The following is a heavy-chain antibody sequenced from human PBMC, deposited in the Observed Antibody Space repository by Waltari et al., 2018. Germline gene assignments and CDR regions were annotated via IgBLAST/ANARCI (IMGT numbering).Heavy chain of an antibody. J-gene: IGHJ4*02. D-gene: IGHD6-6*01. CDR3: ARLGRDSDTSSFNFDS. CDR2: ISYSGTT. CDR1: GGSISPYY. V-gene: IGHV4-59*01. Sequence: QVQLQESGPGLLKPSETLSLTCTVSGGSISPYYWSWLRQPPGKGLEWIGHISYSGTTNYNPYLKGRLTISLGTSTNQFSLRLTSVAAADTAIYYCARLGRDSDTSSFNFDSWGQGTLVIVSS.